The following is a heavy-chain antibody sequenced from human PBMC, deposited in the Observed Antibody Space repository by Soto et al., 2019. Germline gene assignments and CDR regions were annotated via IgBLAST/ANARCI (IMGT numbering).Heavy chain of an antibody. D-gene: IGHD3-16*02. J-gene: IGHJ4*02. Sequence: SETLSLTCAVYGGSFSGYYWSWIRQPPGKGLEWIGEINHSGSTNYNPSLKSRVTISVDTSKNQFSLKLSSVTAADTAVYYCARSRYDYVWGSYRYTASYFDYWGQGTLITVSS. CDR2: INHSGST. V-gene: IGHV4-34*01. CDR1: GGSFSGYY. CDR3: ARSRYDYVWGSYRYTASYFDY.